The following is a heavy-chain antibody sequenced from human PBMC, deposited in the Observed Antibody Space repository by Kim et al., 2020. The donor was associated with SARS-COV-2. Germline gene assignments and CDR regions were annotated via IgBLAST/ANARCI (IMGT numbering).Heavy chain of an antibody. V-gene: IGHV1-69*04. D-gene: IGHD2-2*01. J-gene: IGHJ6*03. CDR3: ARGLCSSASCFGSDSYYYYYLDV. CDR1: GGTFSSSA. Sequence: SVKVSCKASGGTFSSSAISWVRQAPGQGLEWMGRIIPILDMADYAQNFQGRVTFTVEKSTSTAYMELSSLRSEDTAVYYCARGLCSSASCFGSDSYYYYYLDVGGEGTAVTVS. CDR2: IIPILDMA.